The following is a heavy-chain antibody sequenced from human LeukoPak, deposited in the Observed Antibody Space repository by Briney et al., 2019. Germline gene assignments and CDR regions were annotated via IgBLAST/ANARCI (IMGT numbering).Heavy chain of an antibody. D-gene: IGHD4-17*01. CDR1: GFTVSSNY. CDR2: IYSGGTT. CDR3: ARVMDYGLYYFDY. Sequence: GGSLRLSCAASGFTVSSNYMTWVRQAPGKGLEWVSVIYSGGTTYYADSVKGRFTTSRDNSKNTLYLQMNSLRAEDTAVYYCARVMDYGLYYFDYWGQGTLVTVSS. V-gene: IGHV3-53*01. J-gene: IGHJ4*02.